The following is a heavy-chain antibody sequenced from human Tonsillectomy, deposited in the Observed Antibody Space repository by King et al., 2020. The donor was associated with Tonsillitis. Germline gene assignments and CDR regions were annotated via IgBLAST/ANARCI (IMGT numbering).Heavy chain of an antibody. D-gene: IGHD6-6*01. CDR3: ARLEVVSSSFVFAFDI. CDR1: GGSISSISYH. Sequence: LQLQESGPGLVKPSETLSLTCTVSGGSISSISYHWGWIRQTPGKGLEWIGSIYYSGSTYYNPSLKNRVTISVDTSKHQFSLRLASVTAADTAMYYCARLEVVSSSFVFAFDIWGQGTMVTVSS. CDR2: IYYSGST. V-gene: IGHV4-39*01. J-gene: IGHJ3*02.